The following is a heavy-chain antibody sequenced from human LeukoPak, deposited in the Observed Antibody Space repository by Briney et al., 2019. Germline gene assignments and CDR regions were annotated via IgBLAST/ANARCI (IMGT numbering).Heavy chain of an antibody. J-gene: IGHJ3*01. CDR2: IYPDDSDT. Sequence: GESLKISCKNSGYRFNNYWIGWVRQMPGKGLEWMGIIYPDDSDTRYSPSFQGQVTISADKSISTAYLQWSSLKASDTAMYYCARHKAERGSSGYDWGAFDVWGQGTKVTVSS. V-gene: IGHV5-51*01. CDR3: ARHKAERGSSGYDWGAFDV. CDR1: GYRFNNYW. D-gene: IGHD5-12*01.